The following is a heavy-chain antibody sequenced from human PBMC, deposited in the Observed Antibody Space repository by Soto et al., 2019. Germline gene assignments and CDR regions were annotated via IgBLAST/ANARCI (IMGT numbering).Heavy chain of an antibody. D-gene: IGHD4-17*01. CDR2: IYYSGST. Sequence: SETLSLTCTVSGGSISSGGYYWSWIRQHPGKGLEWIGYIYYSGSTYYNPSLKSRVTISVDTSKNQFSLKLSSVTAADTAVYYCARVNRPYGDYAGEYFQHWGQGTLVTVSS. J-gene: IGHJ1*01. CDR3: ARVNRPYGDYAGEYFQH. CDR1: GGSISSGGYY. V-gene: IGHV4-31*03.